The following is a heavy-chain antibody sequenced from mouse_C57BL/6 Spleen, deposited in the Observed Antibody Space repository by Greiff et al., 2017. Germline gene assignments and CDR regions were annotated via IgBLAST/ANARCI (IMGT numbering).Heavy chain of an antibody. Sequence: QVQLQQPGPELVKPGASVKLSCKASGYTFPSYWMHWVKQRPGQGLEWIGNINPSIGGTNYNEKFKSKATLTVDKSSSTAYMQLSSLTSEDSAVYYCARGGAYDFYAMDYWGQGTSVTVSS. J-gene: IGHJ4*01. CDR2: INPSIGGT. CDR3: ARGGAYDFYAMDY. CDR1: GYTFPSYW. V-gene: IGHV1-53*01.